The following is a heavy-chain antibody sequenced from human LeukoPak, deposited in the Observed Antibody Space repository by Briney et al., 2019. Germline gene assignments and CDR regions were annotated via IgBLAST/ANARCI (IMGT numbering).Heavy chain of an antibody. J-gene: IGHJ4*02. Sequence: GGSLRLSCAASGFTFDDYAMHWVRQPPGKGLEWVSLMSGDGSTTDYADSVKGRFTISRDNAKNSLYLQMNSLRAEDTAVYYCAKTYYFDSSGYWSAYYFDKWGQGTHVTVSS. CDR3: AKTYYFDSSGYWSAYYFDK. V-gene: IGHV3-43*02. CDR2: MSGDGSTT. CDR1: GFTFDDYA. D-gene: IGHD3-22*01.